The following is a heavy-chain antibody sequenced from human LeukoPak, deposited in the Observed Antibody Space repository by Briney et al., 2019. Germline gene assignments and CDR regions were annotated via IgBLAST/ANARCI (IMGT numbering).Heavy chain of an antibody. CDR1: GGSFSGDY. V-gene: IGHV4-34*01. Sequence: SETLSLTCAVYGGSFSGDYWSWIRQPPGKGLEWIGEINHSGSTNYNPSLKSRVTISVDTSKNQFSLKLSSVTAADTAVYYCARTPTTVVTYYFDYWGQGTLVTVSS. J-gene: IGHJ4*02. D-gene: IGHD4-23*01. CDR3: ARTPTTVVTYYFDY. CDR2: INHSGST.